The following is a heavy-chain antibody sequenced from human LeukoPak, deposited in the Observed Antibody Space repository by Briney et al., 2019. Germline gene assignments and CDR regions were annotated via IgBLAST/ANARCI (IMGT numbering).Heavy chain of an antibody. J-gene: IGHJ4*02. CDR2: ISGSGGST. V-gene: IGHV3-23*01. CDR1: GFTFSSYA. Sequence: QTGGSLRLSCAASGFTFSSYAMSWVRQAPGKGLEWVSAISGSGGSTYYADSVKGRFTISRDNSKNTLYLQMNSLGAEDTAVYYCAVAPKSVSLSGSYYFDYWGQGTLVTVSS. D-gene: IGHD1-26*01. CDR3: AVAPKSVSLSGSYYFDY.